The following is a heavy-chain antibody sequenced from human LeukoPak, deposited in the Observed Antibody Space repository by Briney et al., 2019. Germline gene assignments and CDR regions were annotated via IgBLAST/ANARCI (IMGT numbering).Heavy chain of an antibody. D-gene: IGHD6-19*01. Sequence: ASVKVSCKASGYPFFRYNISWVRQAPGQGLEWMGWISAYNGNTDSAQKFQGRVTMTTDTSTSTVHMELRSLRYDDTAVYYCAREGVGWIGVAALKYWGQGTLVTVSS. J-gene: IGHJ4*02. CDR2: ISAYNGNT. CDR3: AREGVGWIGVAALKY. CDR1: GYPFFRYN. V-gene: IGHV1-18*01.